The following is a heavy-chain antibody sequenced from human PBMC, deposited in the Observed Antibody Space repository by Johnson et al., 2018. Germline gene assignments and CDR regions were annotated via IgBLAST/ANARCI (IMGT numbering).Heavy chain of an antibody. CDR3: ARNYYYMDV. J-gene: IGHJ6*03. CDR1: GFTFNNYG. V-gene: IGHV3-30*03. CDR2: IAYDGSNK. Sequence: VQLVESGGGVVQPGRSLRLSCAASGFTFNNYGLHWVRQAPGKGLEWVAVIAYDGSNKYYADSVKGRFTISRDNSKNTLYLQMNSLRPEETAVYYCARNYYYMDVWGKGTTVTVSS.